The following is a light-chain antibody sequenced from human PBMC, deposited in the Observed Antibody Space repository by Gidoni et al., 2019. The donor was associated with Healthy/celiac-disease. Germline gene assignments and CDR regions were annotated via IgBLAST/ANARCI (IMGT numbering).Light chain of an antibody. CDR1: QSLLHSNGYNY. Sequence: MTQSPLSLPVTPGEPASISCRSSQSLLHSNGYNYLDWYLQKPGQSPQLLIYLGSNRASGVPDRFSGSGSGTDFTLKISRVEAEDVGVYYCMQALQTPWTFXQXTKVEIK. J-gene: IGKJ1*01. CDR3: MQALQTPWT. V-gene: IGKV2-28*01. CDR2: LGS.